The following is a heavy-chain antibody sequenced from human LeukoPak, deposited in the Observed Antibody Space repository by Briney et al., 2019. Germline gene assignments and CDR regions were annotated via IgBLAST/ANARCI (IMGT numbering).Heavy chain of an antibody. D-gene: IGHD3-3*01. CDR3: ARENPAFYDFWSGYYGWFDP. CDR2: IYYSGST. J-gene: IGHJ5*02. CDR1: GGSISSSSYY. V-gene: IGHV4-39*07. Sequence: PSETLSLTCTVSGGSISSSSYYWGWIRQPPGKGLEWIGSIYYSGSTYYNPSLKSRVTISVDTSKNQFSLKLSSVTAADTAVYYCARENPAFYDFWSGYYGWFDPWGQGTLVTVSS.